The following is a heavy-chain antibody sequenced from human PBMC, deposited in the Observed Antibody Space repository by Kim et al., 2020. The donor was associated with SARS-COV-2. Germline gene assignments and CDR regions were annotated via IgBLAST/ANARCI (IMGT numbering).Heavy chain of an antibody. V-gene: IGHV6-1*01. Sequence: SQTLSLTCAISGDSVSSNSAAWNWIRQSPSRGLEWLGRTYYRSKWYNDYAVSVKSRITINPDTSKNQFSLQLNSVTPEDTAVYYCARAHFVVVPAAMELDYYYYGMDVWGQGTTVTVSS. CDR3: ARAHFVVVPAAMELDYYYYGMDV. CDR2: TYYRSKWYN. CDR1: GDSVSSNSAA. D-gene: IGHD2-2*01. J-gene: IGHJ6*02.